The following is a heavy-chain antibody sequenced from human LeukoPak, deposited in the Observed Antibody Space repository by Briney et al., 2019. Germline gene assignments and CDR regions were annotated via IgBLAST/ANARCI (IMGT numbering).Heavy chain of an antibody. CDR2: IRQDGSEE. J-gene: IGHJ4*02. CDR3: ARVIGSYGDSAY. Sequence: PGGSLRLSCAASGFTFSIYWMSWVRQAPGKGLEWVANIRQDGSEEYYVDSVKGRFTISRDNAKNTLYLQVNSLRAEDTAVYYCARVIGSYGDSAYWGQGTLVTVSS. V-gene: IGHV3-7*01. D-gene: IGHD3-16*01. CDR1: GFTFSIYW.